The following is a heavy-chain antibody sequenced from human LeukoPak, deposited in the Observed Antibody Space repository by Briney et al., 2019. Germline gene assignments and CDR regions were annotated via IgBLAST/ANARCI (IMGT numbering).Heavy chain of an antibody. Sequence: QPGGSLRLSCAASGFNVRSYWMHWVRQVPGKGLVWVSRINRDGSTTNYANSVKGRFTISKDIAKNTLFLQMNSLGADDTAVYYCAARDKSCSGGVCDPIDYWGQGTLVTASS. J-gene: IGHJ4*02. V-gene: IGHV3-74*01. CDR2: INRDGSTT. CDR1: GFNVRSYW. CDR3: AARDKSCSGGVCDPIDY. D-gene: IGHD2-8*02.